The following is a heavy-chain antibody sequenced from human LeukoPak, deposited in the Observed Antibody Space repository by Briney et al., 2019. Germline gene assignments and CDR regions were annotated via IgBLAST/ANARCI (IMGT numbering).Heavy chain of an antibody. CDR1: GFTLSDNI. CDR2: LSFIDDSI. D-gene: IGHD2-2*02. CDR3: EREAYTSGYTGAFDT. Sequence: GGSLRLSCTASGFTLSDNIMTWVRQAPGKGLEWVSSLSFIDDSIYYADSVKGRFTISRDPAKSTLSLQMNSLRAQDPGVYYCEREAYTSGYTGAFDTWGQGTMVTVSS. J-gene: IGHJ3*02. V-gene: IGHV3-21*01.